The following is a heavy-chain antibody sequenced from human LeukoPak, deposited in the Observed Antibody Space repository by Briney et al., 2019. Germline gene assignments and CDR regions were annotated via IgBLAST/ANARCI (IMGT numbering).Heavy chain of an antibody. Sequence: GRSLRLSCAASGFTFSSYGMHWVRQAPGKGLEWVAVISYDGSNKYYADSVKGRFTISRDNSKTTLYLQMNSLRAEDTAVYYCAKGTYYYGSTESTGSWYLDLWGRGTLVTVSS. J-gene: IGHJ2*01. CDR3: AKGTYYYGSTESTGSWYLDL. CDR1: GFTFSSYG. CDR2: ISYDGSNK. V-gene: IGHV3-30*18. D-gene: IGHD3-10*01.